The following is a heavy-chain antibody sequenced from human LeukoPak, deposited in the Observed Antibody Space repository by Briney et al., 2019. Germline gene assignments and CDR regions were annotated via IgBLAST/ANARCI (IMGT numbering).Heavy chain of an antibody. J-gene: IGHJ4*02. CDR3: ARGVTAYYYDSSGYYYDY. D-gene: IGHD3-22*01. V-gene: IGHV1-2*02. CDR2: INPNSGGT. Sequence: ASVKVSCKASGYTFTGYYMHWVRQAPGQGLEWMGWINPNSGGTNYAQKFQGRATMTRDTSISTAYMELSRLRSDDTAVYYCARGVTAYYYDSSGYYYDYWGQGTLVTVSS. CDR1: GYTFTGYY.